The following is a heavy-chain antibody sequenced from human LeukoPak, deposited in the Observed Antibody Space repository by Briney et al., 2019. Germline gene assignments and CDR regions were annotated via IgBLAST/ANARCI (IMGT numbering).Heavy chain of an antibody. J-gene: IGHJ4*02. CDR1: GDSISSSNSY. CDR2: IYYSGNT. CDR3: ARVGIAARLLDY. D-gene: IGHD6-6*01. V-gene: IGHV4-39*07. Sequence: SETLSLTCTVSGDSISSSNSYWGWIRQPPGKGLEWIGSIYYSGNTYYNASLKSRVTISVDKSKNQFSLKLSSVTAADTAVYYCARVGIAARLLDYWGQGTLVTVSS.